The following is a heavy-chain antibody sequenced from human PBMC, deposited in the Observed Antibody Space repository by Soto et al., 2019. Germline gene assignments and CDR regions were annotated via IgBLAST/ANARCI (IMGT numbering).Heavy chain of an antibody. CDR2: MNPSSGVT. V-gene: IGHV1-8*01. CDR1: GYTFSNYD. Sequence: QVQVVQSGSEVKKPGASVKASCTASGYTFSNYDIHWVRQATGQGLEWMGWMNPSSGVTGYAQKFQDRVSMTRDTSIRTAYMELSSLRSDDTAVYYCARGYEGALGYFFDYWGQGTLVTVFS. J-gene: IGHJ4*02. CDR3: ARGYEGALGYFFDY. D-gene: IGHD3-3*01.